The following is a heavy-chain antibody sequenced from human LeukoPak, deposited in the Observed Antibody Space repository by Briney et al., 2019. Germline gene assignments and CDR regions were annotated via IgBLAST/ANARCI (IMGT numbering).Heavy chain of an antibody. CDR1: GYTFTSYY. J-gene: IGHJ5*02. Sequence: ASVKVSCKASGYTFTSYYMHWVRQAPGQGLEWMGGIIPIFGTANYAQKFQGRVTITTDESTSTAYMELSSLRSEDTAVYYCARQSGYSNGWPGGWFDPWGQGTLVTVSS. V-gene: IGHV1-69*05. D-gene: IGHD6-19*01. CDR2: IIPIFGTA. CDR3: ARQSGYSNGWPGGWFDP.